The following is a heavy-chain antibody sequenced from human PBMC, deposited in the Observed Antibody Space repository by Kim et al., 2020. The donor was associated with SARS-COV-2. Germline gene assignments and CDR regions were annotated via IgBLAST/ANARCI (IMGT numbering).Heavy chain of an antibody. CDR2: ISYDGSNK. CDR3: AKELTRTYYYDSSGSKPFDY. CDR1: GFTFSSYG. J-gene: IGHJ4*02. Sequence: GGSLRLSCAASGFTFSSYGMHWVRQAPGKGLEWVAVISYDGSNKYYADSVKGRFTISRDNSKNTLYLQMNSLRAEDTAVYYCAKELTRTYYYDSSGSKPFDYSGQGTLVTVSS. V-gene: IGHV3-30*18. D-gene: IGHD3-22*01.